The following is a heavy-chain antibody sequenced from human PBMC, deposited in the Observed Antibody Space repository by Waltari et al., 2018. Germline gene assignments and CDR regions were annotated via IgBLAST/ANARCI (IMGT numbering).Heavy chain of an antibody. V-gene: IGHV3-7*01. D-gene: IGHD3-9*01. CDR2: RKQDGSET. Sequence: EVQLVESGGGLVQPGGSLRLSCEASGLAFSDYWVSWVRQAPGKGREWVGKRKQDGSETCYVESVKGRFTSSRDNAKNLLYLQMNSLRVEDTAVYFCAMTGRLGTGLPWDWGQGTLVTVSS. CDR1: GLAFSDYW. J-gene: IGHJ4*02. CDR3: AMTGRLGTGLPWD.